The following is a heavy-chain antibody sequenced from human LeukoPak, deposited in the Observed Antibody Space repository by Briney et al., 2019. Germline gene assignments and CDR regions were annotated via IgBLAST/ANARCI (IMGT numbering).Heavy chain of an antibody. Sequence: PSESLSLTCAVYGGSFSGYYWGWIRQPPGKGLEWVGESNHGGSTNNNPSLKSGVTISGDTPTNQFSLKLSSVTAADTAVYYCARVVLDYYDSSGYLDNWGQGTLVTVSS. CDR3: ARVVLDYYDSSGYLDN. CDR2: SNHGGST. V-gene: IGHV4-34*01. D-gene: IGHD3-22*01. CDR1: GGSFSGYY. J-gene: IGHJ4*02.